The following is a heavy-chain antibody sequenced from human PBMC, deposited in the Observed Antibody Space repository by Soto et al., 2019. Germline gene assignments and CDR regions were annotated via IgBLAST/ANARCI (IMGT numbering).Heavy chain of an antibody. D-gene: IGHD6-19*01. V-gene: IGHV4-59*01. CDR3: ARGLGSGWYSPRGAVGMDV. Sequence: LSLTCPVSGGSISSYCWSWNRQPPGKGLEWIGYIYYSGSTNYNPSLKSRVTISVDTSKNQFSLKLSSVTAADTAVYYCARGLGSGWYSPRGAVGMDVWGQGTTVTVSS. J-gene: IGHJ6*02. CDR2: IYYSGST. CDR1: GGSISSYC.